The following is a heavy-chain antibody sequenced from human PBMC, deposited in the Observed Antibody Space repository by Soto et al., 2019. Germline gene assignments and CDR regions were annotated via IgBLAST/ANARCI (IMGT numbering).Heavy chain of an antibody. CDR2: ISPYSGYT. J-gene: IGHJ4*02. D-gene: IGHD2-2*01. V-gene: IGHV1-18*01. CDR1: GYNFIKYG. CDR3: TREAIVVIPAAQPSHFDS. Sequence: QVQLVQSGAEVKKPGASVKVSCKGLGYNFIKYGINWVRQAPGQGLEWMGWISPYSGYTHSAQKFQGRLTLTTDTAATTAYMEFRSLRSADTALYYCTREAIVVIPAAQPSHFDSWGKGTLVTVSS.